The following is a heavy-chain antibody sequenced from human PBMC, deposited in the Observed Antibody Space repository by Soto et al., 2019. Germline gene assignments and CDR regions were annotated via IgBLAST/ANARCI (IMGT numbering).Heavy chain of an antibody. Sequence: GGSLRLSCAASGFTFSNAWMSWVRQAPGKGLEWVGRIKSKTDGGTTDYAAPVKGRFTISRDDSKNTLYLQMNSLKTEDTAVYYCYSYYGSGSYYTNYFDYWGQGTLVTVSS. CDR2: IKSKTDGGTT. D-gene: IGHD3-10*01. J-gene: IGHJ4*02. CDR1: GFTFSNAW. V-gene: IGHV3-15*01. CDR3: YSYYGSGSYYTNYFDY.